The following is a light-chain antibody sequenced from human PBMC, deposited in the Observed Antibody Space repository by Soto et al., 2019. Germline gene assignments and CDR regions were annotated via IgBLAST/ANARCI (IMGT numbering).Light chain of an antibody. CDR3: QQYNGYSV. V-gene: IGKV1-8*01. Sequence: AIRMTQSPSSFSASTGDRVTITCRASQGISSYLAWYQQKPGKAPKLLIYAASTLQSGVPSRFSGSGSGTDFTLTISCLQSEDFATYYCQQYNGYSVFGQGTKVDIK. J-gene: IGKJ1*01. CDR1: QGISSY. CDR2: AAS.